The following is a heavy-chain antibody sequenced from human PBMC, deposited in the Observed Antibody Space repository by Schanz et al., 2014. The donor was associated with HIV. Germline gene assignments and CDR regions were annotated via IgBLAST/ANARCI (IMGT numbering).Heavy chain of an antibody. D-gene: IGHD1-26*01. V-gene: IGHV3-23*04. CDR2: ISGSGVST. J-gene: IGHJ4*02. Sequence: VQLVESGGGVVQPGRSLRLSCAASGFTFSSYGMHWVRQAPGKGLEWVSAISGSGVSTYYADSVEGRLTISRDNVKNTVYLQMNNLRVEDTAVYYCAKAKGSYSATTFYFDFWGQGTLVTVSS. CDR1: GFTFSSYG. CDR3: AKAKGSYSATTFYFDF.